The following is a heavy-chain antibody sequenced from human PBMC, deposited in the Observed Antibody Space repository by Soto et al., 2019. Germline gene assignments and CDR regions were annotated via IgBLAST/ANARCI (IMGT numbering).Heavy chain of an antibody. CDR3: ARNSPAIIEVLQWLRLEYYYYYMDV. V-gene: IGHV1-18*01. D-gene: IGHD5-12*01. CDR1: GYTFTSYG. J-gene: IGHJ6*03. CDR2: ISAYNGNT. Sequence: ASVKVSCKASGYTFTSYGISWVRQAPGQGLEWMGWISAYNGNTNYAQKLQGRVTMTTDTSTSTAYMELRSLRSDDTAVYYCARNSPAIIEVLQWLRLEYYYYYMDVWGKGTTVTVSS.